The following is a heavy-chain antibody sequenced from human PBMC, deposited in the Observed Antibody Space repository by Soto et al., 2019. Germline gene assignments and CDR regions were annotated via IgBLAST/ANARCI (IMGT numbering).Heavy chain of an antibody. Sequence: VGSLRLSCAASGFTFSSYSMNWVRQAPGKGLEWVSYISSSSSTIYYADSVKGRFTISRDNAKNSLYLQMNSLRAEDTAVYYWTSWGGGAHQYFYYYDMDVWGKGTTVTVSS. V-gene: IGHV3-48*01. CDR3: TSWGGGAHQYFYYYDMDV. CDR1: GFTFSSYS. CDR2: ISSSSSTI. D-gene: IGHD7-27*01. J-gene: IGHJ6*03.